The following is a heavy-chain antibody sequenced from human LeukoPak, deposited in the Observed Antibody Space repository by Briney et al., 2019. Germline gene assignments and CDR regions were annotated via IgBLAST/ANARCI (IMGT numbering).Heavy chain of an antibody. CDR3: AREESNRAAAFNFFDN. CDR2: IYTSGST. J-gene: IGHJ4*02. CDR1: GGSISSYY. D-gene: IGHD6-13*01. V-gene: IGHV4-4*07. Sequence: PSETLSLTCTVSGGSISSYYWSWIRQPAGKGLEWIGRIYTSGSTNYNPSLKSRVTISVDTSKNQFSLKLNSMTAADTALYYCAREESNRAAAFNFFDNWGQGTRVTVSS.